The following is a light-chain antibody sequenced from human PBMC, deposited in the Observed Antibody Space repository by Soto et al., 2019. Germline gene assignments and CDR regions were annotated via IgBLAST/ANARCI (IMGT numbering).Light chain of an antibody. J-gene: IGKJ2*01. V-gene: IGKV3-11*01. CDR2: DAS. CDR3: QKRSNWPYT. CDR1: QSVSSY. Sequence: EIVLTQSPATLSLSPGERATLSCRASQSVSSYLACYQQKPGQAPRLLIYDASNRATGIPARFSGSGSGTDFTLTISSLEPEDYAVYYCQKRSNWPYTFGQGTKLELK.